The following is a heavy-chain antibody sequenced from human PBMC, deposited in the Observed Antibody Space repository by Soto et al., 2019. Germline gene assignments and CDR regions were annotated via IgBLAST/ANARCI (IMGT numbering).Heavy chain of an antibody. CDR2: IIPIFGTA. J-gene: IGHJ6*02. Sequence: ASVKVSCKASGGTFSSYAISWVRQAPGHGLEWMGGIIPIFGTANYAQKFQGRVTITADESTSTAYMELSSLRSEDTAVYYCARDIVVVPAATRYYYYYGMDVWGQGTTVTVSS. V-gene: IGHV1-69*13. D-gene: IGHD2-2*01. CDR1: GGTFSSYA. CDR3: ARDIVVVPAATRYYYYYGMDV.